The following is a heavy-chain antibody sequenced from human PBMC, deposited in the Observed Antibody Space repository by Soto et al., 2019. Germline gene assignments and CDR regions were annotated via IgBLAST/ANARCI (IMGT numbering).Heavy chain of an antibody. CDR3: ARAARIFGVVIRNWFGP. CDR1: GYTFTSYA. CDR2: INAGNGNT. Sequence: ASVKVSCEASGYTFTSYAMHWVRQAPGQRLEWMGWINAGNGNTKYSQKFQGRVTITRDTSASTAYMELSSLRSEDTAVCYCARAARIFGVVIRNWFGPWGQGTLVTVSS. J-gene: IGHJ5*02. D-gene: IGHD3-3*01. V-gene: IGHV1-3*01.